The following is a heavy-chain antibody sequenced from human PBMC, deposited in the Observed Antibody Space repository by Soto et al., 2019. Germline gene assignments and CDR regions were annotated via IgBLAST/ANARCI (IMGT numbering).Heavy chain of an antibody. D-gene: IGHD6-19*01. CDR3: ARAVFSSGWRDFDY. CDR2: INAGNGNT. V-gene: IGHV1-3*01. CDR1: GYTFTSYA. Sequence: ASVKVSCKASGYTFTSYAMHWVRQAPGQRLEWMGWINAGNGNTKYSQKFQGRVTITRDTSASTAYMELSSLRSEDTAVYYCARAVFSSGWRDFDYWGQGTLVTVSS. J-gene: IGHJ4*02.